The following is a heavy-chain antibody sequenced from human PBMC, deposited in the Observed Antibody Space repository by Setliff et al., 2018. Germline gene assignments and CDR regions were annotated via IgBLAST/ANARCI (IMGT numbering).Heavy chain of an antibody. CDR3: ARHASSYSDRSGYYYEIGYSRH. CDR2: ISYSGAT. J-gene: IGHJ1*01. D-gene: IGHD3-22*01. V-gene: IGHV4-59*08. Sequence: SETLSLTCTVSGGSISSYSWSWIRQPPGKGLQWIGYISYSGATNYSPSLKSRVTISVDTSKNQFSLRLNSVTAADTAVYYCARHASSYSDRSGYYYEIGYSRHWGQGTLVTVSS. CDR1: GGSISSYS.